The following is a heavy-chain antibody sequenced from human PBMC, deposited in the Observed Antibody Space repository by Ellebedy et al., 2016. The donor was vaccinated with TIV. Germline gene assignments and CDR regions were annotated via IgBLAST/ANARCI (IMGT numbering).Heavy chain of an antibody. CDR3: ARRIASYYYGSGSHVRGWFDP. J-gene: IGHJ5*02. V-gene: IGHV5-51*01. CDR2: IYPGDSDT. CDR1: GYSFTSYW. Sequence: GESLKISCKGSGYSFTSYWIGWVRQMPGKGLEWMGIIYPGDSDTRYSPSFQGQVTISADKSISTAYLQWSSLKASDTAMYYCARRIASYYYGSGSHVRGWFDPWGQGTLVTVSS. D-gene: IGHD3-10*01.